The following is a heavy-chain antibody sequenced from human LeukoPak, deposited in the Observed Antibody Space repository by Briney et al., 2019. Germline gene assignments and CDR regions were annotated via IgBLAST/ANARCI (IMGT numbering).Heavy chain of an antibody. CDR1: GYTFTSYY. CDR2: INPSGGST. D-gene: IGHD2-2*01. V-gene: IGHV1-46*01. J-gene: IGHJ4*02. CDR3: ARANYGCSSTSCYVNAPVDY. Sequence: ASVKVSCKASGYTFTSYYMHWVRQAPGQGLEWMGIINPSGGSTSYAQKFQGRVTMTRDTSTSTVYMELSSLRSEDTAVYYCARANYGCSSTSCYVNAPVDYWGQGTLVTVSS.